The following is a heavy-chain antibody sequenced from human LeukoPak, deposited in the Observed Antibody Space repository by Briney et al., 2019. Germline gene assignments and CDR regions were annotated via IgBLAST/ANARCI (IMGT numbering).Heavy chain of an antibody. CDR3: ARAGAKSRITIFGVVIGAFDI. V-gene: IGHV4-38-2*02. D-gene: IGHD3-3*01. Sequence: SETLSLTCTVSGYSISSGYYWGWIRQPPGKGLEWIGSIYHSGSTDYNPSLKSRVTISVDTSKNQFSLKLSSVTAADTAVYYCARAGAKSRITIFGVVIGAFDIWGQGTMVTVSS. CDR2: IYHSGST. CDR1: GYSISSGYY. J-gene: IGHJ3*02.